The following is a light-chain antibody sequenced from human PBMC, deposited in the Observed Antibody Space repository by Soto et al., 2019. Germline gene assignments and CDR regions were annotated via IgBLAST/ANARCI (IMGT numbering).Light chain of an antibody. Sequence: PGERVTLSCRASQSVSSSYLTWYQPKPGQAPRLLIYGASTRATSIPARFSGSGSGTDFTLTISSLQPEDFEVYYCQQDYNFTFGPGTKVDIK. CDR3: QQDYNFT. CDR1: QSVSSSY. CDR2: GAS. V-gene: IGKV3D-7*01. J-gene: IGKJ3*01.